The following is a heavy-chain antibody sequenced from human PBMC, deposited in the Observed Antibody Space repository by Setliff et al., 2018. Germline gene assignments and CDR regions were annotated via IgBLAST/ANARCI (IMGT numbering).Heavy chain of an antibody. CDR3: ARFSPHSTVTGYGY. D-gene: IGHD4-17*01. V-gene: IGHV3-48*01. J-gene: IGHJ4*02. Sequence: PGGSLRLSCVASGFTFSSHGMTWVRLAPGKGLEWISYISTSSSTIYYADSVKGRFTISRDNANHTLYLQMNSLRAEDTAVYYCARFSPHSTVTGYGYWGQGTLVTVSS. CDR1: GFTFSSHG. CDR2: ISTSSSTI.